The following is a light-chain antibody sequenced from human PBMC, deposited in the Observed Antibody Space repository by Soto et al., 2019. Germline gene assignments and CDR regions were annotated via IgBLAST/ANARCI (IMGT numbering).Light chain of an antibody. CDR1: SSDVGGYNY. J-gene: IGLJ1*01. CDR3: SSYTTSNTRQIV. V-gene: IGLV2-14*03. Sequence: LTQPASVSRSPGQSITISCTGTSSDVGGYNYVSWYQHHPGQAPKLLIFDVSNRPSGVSNRFSGSKSGNTASLTISGLQPEDEADYYCSSYTTSNTRQIVFGTGTKVTVL. CDR2: DVS.